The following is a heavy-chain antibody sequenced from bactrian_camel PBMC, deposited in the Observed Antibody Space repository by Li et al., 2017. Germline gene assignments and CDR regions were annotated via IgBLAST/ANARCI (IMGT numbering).Heavy chain of an antibody. CDR2: IRNDGLT. CDR1: GYTYSTSC. CDR3: AAAQLLSANLMLNSIYYRY. Sequence: QLVESGGGAVQAGGSLRLSCKVSGYTYSTSCMGWFRQNSGKEREGVAVIRNDGLTTYADSVKGRFTISKDNARNTVYLQMNSLKPEDTAMYYCAAAQLLSANLMLNSIYYRYWGLGTQVTVS. D-gene: IGHD2*01. J-gene: IGHJ4*01. V-gene: IGHV3S53*01.